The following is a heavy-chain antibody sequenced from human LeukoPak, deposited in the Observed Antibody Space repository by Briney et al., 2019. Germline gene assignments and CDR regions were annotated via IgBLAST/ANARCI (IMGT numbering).Heavy chain of an antibody. Sequence: ASVKVSCKASGYTFTGYYMHWVRPAPGQGLEWMGWINPNSGGTNYAQKFQARLTMTRDTSISTAYMELSRLRSDDTAVCYCAREGGSLDYWGQGTLVTVSS. V-gene: IGHV1-2*02. J-gene: IGHJ4*02. CDR1: GYTFTGYY. CDR2: INPNSGGT. D-gene: IGHD3-16*01. CDR3: AREGGSLDY.